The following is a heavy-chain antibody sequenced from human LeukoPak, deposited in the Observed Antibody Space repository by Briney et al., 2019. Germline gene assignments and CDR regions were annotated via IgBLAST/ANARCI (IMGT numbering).Heavy chain of an antibody. CDR2: ISGSGGST. CDR1: GFTFSSYG. CDR3: AKGHRIGSGWYNIFDY. Sequence: PGGSLRLSCAASGFTFSSYGMSWVRQAPGKGLEWVSAISGSGGSTYYADSVKGRFTISRDNSKNTLYLQMNSLRAEDTAVYYCAKGHRIGSGWYNIFDYWGQGTLVTVSS. V-gene: IGHV3-23*01. J-gene: IGHJ4*02. D-gene: IGHD6-19*01.